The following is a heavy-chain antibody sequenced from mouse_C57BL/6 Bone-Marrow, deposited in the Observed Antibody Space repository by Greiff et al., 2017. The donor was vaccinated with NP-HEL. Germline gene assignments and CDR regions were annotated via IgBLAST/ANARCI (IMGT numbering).Heavy chain of an antibody. CDR2: IDPENGDT. CDR3: TTDYYGSRDY. D-gene: IGHD1-1*01. J-gene: IGHJ2*01. CDR1: GFNIKDDY. Sequence: VQLKESGAELVRPGASVKLSCTASGFNIKDDYMHWVKQRPEQGLEWIGWIDPENGDTEYASKFQGKATITADTSSNTAYLQLSSLTSEDPAVYYCTTDYYGSRDYWGQGTTLTVSS. V-gene: IGHV14-4*01.